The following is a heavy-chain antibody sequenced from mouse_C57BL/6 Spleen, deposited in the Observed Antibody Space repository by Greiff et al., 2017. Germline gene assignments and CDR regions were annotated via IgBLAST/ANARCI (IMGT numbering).Heavy chain of an antibody. CDR1: GFTFNTYA. D-gene: IGHD2-4*01. CDR2: RRSKSSNYAT. J-gene: IGHJ3*01. CDR3: VREDDYDVWFAY. V-gene: IGHV10-3*01. Sequence: EVKLMESGGGLVQPKGSLKLSCAASGFTFNTYAMHWVRQAPGKGLEWVARRRSKSSNYATYYADSVKDRFTISRNDSQSMLYLQMNNLKTEDTAMYYCVREDDYDVWFAYWGQGTLVTVSA.